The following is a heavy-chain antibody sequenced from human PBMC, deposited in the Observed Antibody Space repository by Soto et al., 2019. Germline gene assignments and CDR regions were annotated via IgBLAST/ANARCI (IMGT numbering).Heavy chain of an antibody. CDR1: GFTFDDYA. Sequence: GGSLRLSCAASGFTFDDYAMHWVRQAPGKGLEWVSGISWNSGSIGYADSVKGRFTISRDNAKNSLYLQMNSLRAEDTALNYCEKAPSWTVTTVGDYYYYMDVWGKGTTVTVSS. CDR2: ISWNSGSI. D-gene: IGHD4-4*01. CDR3: EKAPSWTVTTVGDYYYYMDV. J-gene: IGHJ6*03. V-gene: IGHV3-9*01.